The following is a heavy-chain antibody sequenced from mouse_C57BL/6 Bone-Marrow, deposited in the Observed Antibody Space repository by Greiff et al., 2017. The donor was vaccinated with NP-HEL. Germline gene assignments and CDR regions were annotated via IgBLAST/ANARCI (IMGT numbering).Heavy chain of an antibody. J-gene: IGHJ4*01. D-gene: IGHD1-1*01. CDR1: GFTFSDYY. CDR3: ARTTE. CDR2: ISNGGGST. V-gene: IGHV5-12*01. Sequence: LQQSGGGLVQPGGSLKLSCAASGFTFSDYYMYWVRQTPEKRLEWVAYISNGGGSTYYPDTVKGRFTISRDNAKNTLYLQMSRLKSEDTAMYYCARTTEWGQGTSVTVSS.